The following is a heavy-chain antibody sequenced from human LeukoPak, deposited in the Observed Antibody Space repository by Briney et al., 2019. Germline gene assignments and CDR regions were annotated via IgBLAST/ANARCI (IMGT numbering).Heavy chain of an antibody. J-gene: IGHJ4*01. CDR2: INPKSGGT. Sequence: AASVKVSCKASGYTFSDYSMHWVRQAPGQGLEWMGWINPKSGGTNYAQKFQGRVTMTRDTSISTAYMELSRLRSDDTAVYYCAGELQCLFFWGQEPSSPSP. CDR3: AGELQCLFF. V-gene: IGHV1-2*02. CDR1: GYTFSDYS. D-gene: IGHD3-22*01.